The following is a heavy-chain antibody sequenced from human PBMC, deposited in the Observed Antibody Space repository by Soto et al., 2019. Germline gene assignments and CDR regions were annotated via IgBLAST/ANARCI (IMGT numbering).Heavy chain of an antibody. D-gene: IGHD4-4*01. V-gene: IGHV1-2*04. J-gene: IGHJ6*02. CDR1: GYTFTGYY. CDR2: INPNSGGT. CDR3: ASTTVTTYYYYGMDV. Sequence: XVKVSGRASGYTFTGYYMHWVRQAPGQGLEWMGWINPNSGGTNYAQKFQGWVTMTRDTSISTAYMELSRLRSDDTAVYYCASTTVTTYYYYGMDVWGQGTTVTVSS.